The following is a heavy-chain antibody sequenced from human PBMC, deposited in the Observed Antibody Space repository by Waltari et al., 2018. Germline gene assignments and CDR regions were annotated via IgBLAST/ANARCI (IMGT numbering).Heavy chain of an antibody. CDR1: GYSFTTTW. Sequence: ISCEGSGYSFTTTWIGWVRQMPGKGLEWMGIIYPGDSDTRYSPSFQGQVTISADKSINTAYLQWSTLKASDTAMYYCVVGSSFDYWGQGTLVTVSS. V-gene: IGHV5-51*01. CDR3: VVGSSFDY. J-gene: IGHJ4*02. D-gene: IGHD3-10*01. CDR2: IYPGDSDT.